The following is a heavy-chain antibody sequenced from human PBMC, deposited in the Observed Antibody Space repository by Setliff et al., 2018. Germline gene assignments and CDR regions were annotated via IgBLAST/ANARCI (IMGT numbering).Heavy chain of an antibody. CDR1: GYTFTGYY. V-gene: IGHV1-2*06. J-gene: IGHJ4*02. D-gene: IGHD6-19*01. CDR3: ARRVRIAVLNLYYFEY. CDR2: INPNSGGT. Sequence: GASVKVSCKASGYTFTGYYMHWVRQAPGQGLEWMGRINPNSGGTNYAQKFQGRVTMTRDASASTAYMELSSLRSEDTAVYYCARRVRIAVLNLYYFEYWGQGTLVTVSS.